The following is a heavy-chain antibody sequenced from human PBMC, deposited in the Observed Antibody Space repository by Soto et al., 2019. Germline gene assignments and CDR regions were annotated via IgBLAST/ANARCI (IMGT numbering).Heavy chain of an antibody. CDR3: ARHRPSVPAAIAVAAAGKAYYYYYMDV. J-gene: IGHJ6*03. CDR2: IYPGDSDT. D-gene: IGHD2-2*01. Sequence: GESLKISCKGSGYSFTSYWIGWVRQMPGKGLEWMGIIYPGDSDTRYSPSFQGQVTISADKSISTAYLQWSSLKASDTAMYYCARHRPSVPAAIAVAAAGKAYYYYYMDVWGKGTTVTVSS. CDR1: GYSFTSYW. V-gene: IGHV5-51*01.